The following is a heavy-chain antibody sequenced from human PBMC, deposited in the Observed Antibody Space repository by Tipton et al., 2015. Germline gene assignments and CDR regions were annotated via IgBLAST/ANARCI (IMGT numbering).Heavy chain of an antibody. D-gene: IGHD6-13*01. CDR2: TYYRSKWYS. J-gene: IGHJ5*02. Sequence: LRLSCAISGDSVSSNSAAWNWIRQSPSRGLEWLGNTYYRSKWYSDYAVSVKSRITINSDTSKNQFSLQLNSVTPEDTAVYYCARGAQHSTWSWGQGTLVTVSS. CDR1: GDSVSSNSAA. CDR3: ARGAQHSTWS. V-gene: IGHV6-1*01.